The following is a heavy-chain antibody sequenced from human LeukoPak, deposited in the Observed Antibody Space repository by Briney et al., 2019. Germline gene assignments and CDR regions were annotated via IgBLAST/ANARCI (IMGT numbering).Heavy chain of an antibody. CDR3: ARDLFLVPDY. CDR2: IYHSGST. D-gene: IGHD2-8*02. Sequence: SETLSLTCTVSGGSISSSSYYWGWIRQPPGKGLEWIGSIYHSGSTNYDPSLKSRVTISVDKSKNQFSLKLSSVTAADTAVYYCARDLFLVPDYWGQGTLVTVPS. CDR1: GGSISSSSYY. J-gene: IGHJ4*02. V-gene: IGHV4-39*07.